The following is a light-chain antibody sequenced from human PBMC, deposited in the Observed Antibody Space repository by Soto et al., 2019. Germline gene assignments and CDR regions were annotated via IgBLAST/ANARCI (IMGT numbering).Light chain of an antibody. J-gene: IGKJ4*01. Sequence: LMTQSPATLAVSPGERATLSCRASQFLSRNLAWYQQRPGQAPRLLIYAASTRAAGIPDRFSGSGSGTEFTLTISSLQPEDFAVYFCQQYNHWPPLTFGGGTKVEIK. CDR3: QQYNHWPPLT. CDR1: QFLSRN. CDR2: AAS. V-gene: IGKV3-15*01.